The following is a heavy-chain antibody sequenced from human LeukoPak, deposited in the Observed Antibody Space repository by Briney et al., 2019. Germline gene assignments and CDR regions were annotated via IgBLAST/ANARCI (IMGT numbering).Heavy chain of an antibody. Sequence: SVKVSCKASGFTFTSSAMQWVRQARGQRLEWIGWIVVGSGNTNYAQEFQERVTITRDMSTSTAYMELSSLRSEDTAVYYCAAGWRSLHYYYYGMDVWGQGTTVTVSS. V-gene: IGHV1-58*02. CDR3: AAGWRSLHYYYYGMDV. CDR2: IVVGSGNT. D-gene: IGHD2-15*01. CDR1: GFTFTSSA. J-gene: IGHJ6*02.